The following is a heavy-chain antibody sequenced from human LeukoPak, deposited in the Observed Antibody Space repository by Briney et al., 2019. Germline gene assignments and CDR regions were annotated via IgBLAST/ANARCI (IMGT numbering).Heavy chain of an antibody. J-gene: IGHJ6*03. CDR3: ARVVTGYYYMDV. CDR2: IIPIFGTA. D-gene: IGHD5-18*01. CDR1: GGTFSSYA. Sequence: SVKVSCKASGGTFSSYAISWVRQAPGQGLEWMGGIIPIFGTANYAQKFQGRVTITAGESTSTAYMELSSLRSEDTAVYYCARVVTGYYYMDVWGKGTTVTVSS. V-gene: IGHV1-69*13.